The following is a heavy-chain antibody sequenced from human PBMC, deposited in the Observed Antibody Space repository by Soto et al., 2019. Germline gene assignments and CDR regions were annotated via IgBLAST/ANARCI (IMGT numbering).Heavy chain of an antibody. J-gene: IGHJ5*01. CDR1: GFTFSSYW. Sequence: EVQLVESGGVLVQPGGYLRLSCAASGFTFSSYWMAWVRQAPGEGLEWVAKIHKDGSAQYYMDSVKGRFIISRDNAKDSLYLTTNNLRVEDTAVYYCARDVGFHRPDSWGQGTLVTVSP. V-gene: IGHV3-7*01. D-gene: IGHD1-26*01. CDR3: ARDVGFHRPDS. CDR2: IHKDGSAQ.